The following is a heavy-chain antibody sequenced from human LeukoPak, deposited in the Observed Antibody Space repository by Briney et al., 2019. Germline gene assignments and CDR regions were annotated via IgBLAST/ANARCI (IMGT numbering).Heavy chain of an antibody. D-gene: IGHD1-7*01. Sequence: PSETLSLTCAVYGGPFSGYYWSWIRQPPGKGLEWIGEINHSGSTNYNPSLKSRVTISVDTSKNQFSLKLSSVTAADTAVYYCARGRGMIDWNYVKPPLFDYWGQGTLVTVSS. V-gene: IGHV4-34*01. CDR1: GGPFSGYY. J-gene: IGHJ4*02. CDR3: ARGRGMIDWNYVKPPLFDY. CDR2: INHSGST.